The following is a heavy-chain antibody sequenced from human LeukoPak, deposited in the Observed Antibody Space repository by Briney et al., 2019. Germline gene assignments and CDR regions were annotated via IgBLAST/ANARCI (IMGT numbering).Heavy chain of an antibody. V-gene: IGHV4-4*07. CDR2: IYTSGST. CDR1: GGSISSYY. J-gene: IGHJ4*02. Sequence: PSGTLSLTCAVSGGSISSYYWSWVRQPAGKGLEWIGRIYTSGSTNYNPSLKSRVTKSVDTSKNQFSLKLSSVTAADTAVYYCGRGGSSVWQLDYWGQGTLITVSS. D-gene: IGHD6-19*01. CDR3: GRGGSSVWQLDY.